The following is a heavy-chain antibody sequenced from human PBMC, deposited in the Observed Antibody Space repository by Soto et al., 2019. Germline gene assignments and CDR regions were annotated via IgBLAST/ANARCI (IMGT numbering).Heavy chain of an antibody. D-gene: IGHD6-13*01. CDR3: ARIAAVGGNAFDI. V-gene: IGHV3-30-3*01. Sequence: QVQLVESGGGVVQPGRSLRLSCAASGFTFSSYAMHWVRQAPGKGLEWVAVISSDGSNKYYAESVKGRFPISRDNSKNTLYVQMNSLRAEDTAVYYCARIAAVGGNAFDIWGQGTMVTVS. J-gene: IGHJ3*02. CDR1: GFTFSSYA. CDR2: ISSDGSNK.